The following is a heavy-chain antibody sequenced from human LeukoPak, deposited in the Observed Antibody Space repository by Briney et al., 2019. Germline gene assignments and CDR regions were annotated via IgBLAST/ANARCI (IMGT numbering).Heavy chain of an antibody. CDR1: GFTFSSYS. V-gene: IGHV3-21*01. D-gene: IGHD6-13*01. J-gene: IGHJ3*02. Sequence: GGSLRLSCAASGFTFSSYSMNWVRQAPGKGLGWVSSISSSSSYIYYADSVKGRFTISRDNAKNSLYLQMNSLRAEDTAVYDCARWGIAAAGTMWGPDAFDIWGQGTMVTVSS. CDR2: ISSSSSYI. CDR3: ARWGIAAAGTMWGPDAFDI.